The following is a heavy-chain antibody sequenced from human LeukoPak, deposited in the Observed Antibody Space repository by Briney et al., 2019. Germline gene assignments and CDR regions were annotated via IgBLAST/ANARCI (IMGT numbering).Heavy chain of an antibody. Sequence: PSETLSLTCTVSGGSISSSSYYWGWIRQPPGKGLEWIGSIYYSGSTYYNPSLKSRVTISVDTSKNQFSLKLSSVTAADTAVYYCARDNFVGGYSYGCDYWGQGTLVTVSS. CDR1: GGSISSSSYY. D-gene: IGHD5-18*01. V-gene: IGHV4-39*02. CDR3: ARDNFVGGYSYGCDY. J-gene: IGHJ4*02. CDR2: IYYSGST.